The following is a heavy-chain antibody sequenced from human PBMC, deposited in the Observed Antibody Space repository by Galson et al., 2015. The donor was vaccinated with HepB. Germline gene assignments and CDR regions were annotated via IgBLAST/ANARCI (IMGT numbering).Heavy chain of an antibody. Sequence: SLRLSCAASGFTFDDYTMHWVRQAPGKGLEWVSLISWDGGSTYYADSLKGRFTISRDNSKNSLYLQMNSLRTEDTALYYRAKVLVGAMENWGQGTLVTVSS. CDR3: AKVLVGAMEN. J-gene: IGHJ4*02. V-gene: IGHV3-43*01. CDR1: GFTFDDYT. CDR2: ISWDGGST. D-gene: IGHD1-26*01.